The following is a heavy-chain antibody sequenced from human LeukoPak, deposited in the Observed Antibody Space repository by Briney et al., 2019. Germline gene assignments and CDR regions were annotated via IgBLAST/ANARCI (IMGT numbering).Heavy chain of an antibody. Sequence: GGSLRLSCAASGFTVSSNYMSWVRQAPGKGLEWVSVIYSGGSTYYADSVKGRFTISRDNSKNTLYLQMNSLRAEDTAVYYCARDPFTIFGVIIPPFDYWGQGTLVTVSS. CDR1: GFTVSSNY. V-gene: IGHV3-53*01. CDR2: IYSGGST. J-gene: IGHJ4*02. CDR3: ARDPFTIFGVIIPPFDY. D-gene: IGHD3-3*01.